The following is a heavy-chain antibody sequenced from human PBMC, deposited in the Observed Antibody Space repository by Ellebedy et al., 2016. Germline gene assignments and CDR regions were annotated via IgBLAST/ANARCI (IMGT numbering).Heavy chain of an antibody. J-gene: IGHJ1*01. CDR3: AGAGW. CDR1: GGSFSGYY. Sequence: SETLSLTXGVYGGSFSGYYWGWIRQPPGKGLEWVGSMSFYYSGRTYYNLSLKSRVTISVDTSKNQFSLDLRSVTAADTAVYYCAGAGWWGQGTLVNVSS. V-gene: IGHV4-34*11. D-gene: IGHD6-19*01. CDR2: MSFYYSGRT.